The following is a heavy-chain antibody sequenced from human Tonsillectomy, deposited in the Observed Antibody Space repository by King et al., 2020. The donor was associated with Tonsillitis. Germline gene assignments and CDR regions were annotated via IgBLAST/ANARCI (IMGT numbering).Heavy chain of an antibody. Sequence: VQLVESGGGLVQPGGSLRLSCVASGFTFSSYAMNWVRQAPGKGLEWVSLISGSGGSTYYADSVKGRFTISRDNSKNTLYLQMNSLRAEDTAVYHCAKGSRYGMGHYFDYWGQGTLVTVSS. CDR3: AKGSRYGMGHYFDY. CDR1: GFTFSSYA. D-gene: IGHD4-17*01. V-gene: IGHV3-23*04. J-gene: IGHJ4*02. CDR2: ISGSGGST.